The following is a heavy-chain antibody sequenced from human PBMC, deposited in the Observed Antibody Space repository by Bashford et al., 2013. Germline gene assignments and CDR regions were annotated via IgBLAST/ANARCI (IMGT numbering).Heavy chain of an antibody. CDR1: GGSFSGYY. V-gene: IGHV4-34*01. CDR3: ARGYIAAAGRRYYYYGMDV. Sequence: LLYSSETLSLTCAVYGGSFSGYYWSWIRQPPGKGLEWIGEINHSGSTNYNPSLKSRVTISVDTSKNQFSLKLSSVTAADTAVYYCARGYIAAAGRRYYYYGMDVWGQGTTVTVSS. D-gene: IGHD6-13*01. CDR2: INHSGST. J-gene: IGHJ6*02.